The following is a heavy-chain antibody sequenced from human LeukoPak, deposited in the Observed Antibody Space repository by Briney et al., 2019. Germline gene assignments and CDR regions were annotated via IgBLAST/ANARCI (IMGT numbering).Heavy chain of an antibody. CDR3: ARDPYSGNYGNYYYYYMDV. D-gene: IGHD1-26*01. CDR1: GFTFSSYA. V-gene: IGHV3-30*04. Sequence: GGSLRLSCAASGFTFSSYAMHWVRQAPGKGLEWVAVISYDGSNKYYADSVKGRFTISRDNAKNSLYLQMNSLGPEDTAVYYCARDPYSGNYGNYYYYYMDVWGKGTTVTISS. CDR2: ISYDGSNK. J-gene: IGHJ6*03.